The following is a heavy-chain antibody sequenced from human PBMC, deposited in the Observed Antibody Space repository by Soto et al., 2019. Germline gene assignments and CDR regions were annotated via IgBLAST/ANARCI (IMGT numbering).Heavy chain of an antibody. J-gene: IGHJ4*02. V-gene: IGHV3-64D*06. CDR3: VKGVEQQLVREPFDY. D-gene: IGHD6-13*01. CDR2: ISSNGGST. CDR1: GFTFSSYA. Sequence: GGSLRLSCSASGFTFSSYAMHWVRQAPGKGLEYVSAISSNGGSTYYADSVKGRFTISRDNSKNTLYLQLSSLRAEDTAVYYCVKGVEQQLVREPFDYWGQGTLVTVSS.